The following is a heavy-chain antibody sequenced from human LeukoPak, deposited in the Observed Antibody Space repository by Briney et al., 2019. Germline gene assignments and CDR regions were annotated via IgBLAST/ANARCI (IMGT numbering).Heavy chain of an antibody. CDR2: IIPIFGTA. V-gene: IGHV1-69*13. D-gene: IGHD5-18*01. J-gene: IGHJ4*02. Sequence: SVKVPCKASGGTFSSYAISWVRQAPGQGLEWMGGIIPIFGTANYAQKFQGRVTITADESTGTAYMELSSLRSEDTAVYYCARGGYSYGYQADYWGQGTLVTVSS. CDR3: ARGGYSYGYQADY. CDR1: GGTFSSYA.